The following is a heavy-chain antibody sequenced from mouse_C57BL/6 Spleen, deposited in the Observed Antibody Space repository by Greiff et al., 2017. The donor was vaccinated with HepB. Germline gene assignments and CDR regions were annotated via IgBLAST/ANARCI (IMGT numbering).Heavy chain of an antibody. J-gene: IGHJ2*01. V-gene: IGHV1-59*01. D-gene: IGHD2-2*01. CDR2: IDPSDSYT. CDR3: ATLYGYDRGDY. Sequence: QVHVKQPGAELVRPGTSVKLSCKASGYTFTSYWMHWVKQRPGQGLEWIGVIDPSDSYTNYNQKFKGKATLTVDTSSSTAYRQLSSLTSEDSAVYYCATLYGYDRGDYWGQGTTLTVSS. CDR1: GYTFTSYW.